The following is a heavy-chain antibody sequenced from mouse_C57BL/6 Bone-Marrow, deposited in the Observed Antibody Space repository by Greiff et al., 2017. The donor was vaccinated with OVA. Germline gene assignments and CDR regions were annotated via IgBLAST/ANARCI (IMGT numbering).Heavy chain of an antibody. CDR2: IDPSDSYT. CDR3: AIGDYTKWGFAY. Sequence: VQLQQPGAELVRPGTSVKLSCKASGYTFTSYWMHWVKQRPGQGLEWIGVIDPSDSYTNYNQQFKGKATLTVDTSSSTAYMQLSSLTSEDSAVYYCAIGDYTKWGFAYWGQGTLVTVSA. CDR1: GYTFTSYW. J-gene: IGHJ3*01. D-gene: IGHD2-5*01. V-gene: IGHV1-59*01.